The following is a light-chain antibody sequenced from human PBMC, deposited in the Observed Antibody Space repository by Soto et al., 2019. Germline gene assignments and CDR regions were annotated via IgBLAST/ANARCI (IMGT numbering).Light chain of an antibody. Sequence: QSVLTQPPSVSGAPGQRVTISCTGSSSNIGAGYDVHWYQQLPGTAPKLLIYGNSNRPSGVPDRFSGSKSGTSASLAITGLQAEDEADYYCQSYDSSLSGPHWVFGGGTKVTVL. V-gene: IGLV1-40*01. CDR2: GNS. CDR3: QSYDSSLSGPHWV. J-gene: IGLJ3*02. CDR1: SSNIGAGYD.